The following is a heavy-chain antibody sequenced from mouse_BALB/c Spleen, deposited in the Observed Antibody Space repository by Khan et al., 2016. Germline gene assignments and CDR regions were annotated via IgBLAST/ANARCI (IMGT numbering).Heavy chain of an antibody. J-gene: IGHJ2*01. D-gene: IGHD1-1*01. CDR3: ASSCGYGSPYYFGS. CDR1: GYSFTSYY. CDR2: IFPGSGNT. V-gene: IGHV1-66*01. Sequence: QVQLQESGPELVKPGASVKISCKASGYSFTSYYIHWVKQRPGQGLEWIGWIFPGSGNTKYNEKFKGKATLTADTSSSTAYLQLSSLTSEAAAVYVCASSCGYGSPYYFGSWGQGTTLTVSA.